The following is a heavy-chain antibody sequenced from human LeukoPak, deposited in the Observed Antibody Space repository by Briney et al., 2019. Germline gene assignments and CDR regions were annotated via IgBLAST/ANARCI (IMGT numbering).Heavy chain of an antibody. D-gene: IGHD2-8*02. Sequence: GGSLRLSCAASGFTFSSYSMNWVRQAPGKGLEWVSSISSSSSYIYYADSVKGRFTISRDNAKNSLCLQMNSLRAEDTAVYYCARDESPWYAFDIWGQGTMVTVSS. CDR1: GFTFSSYS. CDR3: ARDESPWYAFDI. CDR2: ISSSSSYI. V-gene: IGHV3-21*01. J-gene: IGHJ3*02.